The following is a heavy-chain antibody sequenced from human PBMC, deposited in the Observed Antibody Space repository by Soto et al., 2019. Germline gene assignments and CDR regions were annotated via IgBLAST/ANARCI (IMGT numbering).Heavy chain of an antibody. D-gene: IGHD3-3*01. CDR2: IDPNSGDT. V-gene: IGHV1-2*04. CDR3: ARTPYYDFWSGYSFDY. CDR1: GYTFTAYY. J-gene: IGHJ4*02. Sequence: QVQLVQSGAAVKKPGASVKVSCKASGYTFTAYYLHWVRQAPGHGLEWLGWIDPNSGDTKYAQNFEGWVTMTRDTSINTAYLDLSRLKNDGTAVYYCARTPYYDFWSGYSFDYWGQGTLVSVPS.